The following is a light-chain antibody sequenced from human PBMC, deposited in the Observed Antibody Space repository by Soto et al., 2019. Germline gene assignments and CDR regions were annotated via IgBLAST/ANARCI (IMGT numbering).Light chain of an antibody. J-gene: IGKJ4*01. CDR1: QDISDY. CDR2: GAS. Sequence: IQMTQSPSSLSASVGDRVTITCQASQDISDYLNWYQQKPGEAPNLLIYGASTLATGVQSRFRGSGSGTDFTLTISSLQPDDIGTYFCQQFDNLISFGGGTKVEIK. V-gene: IGKV1-33*01. CDR3: QQFDNLIS.